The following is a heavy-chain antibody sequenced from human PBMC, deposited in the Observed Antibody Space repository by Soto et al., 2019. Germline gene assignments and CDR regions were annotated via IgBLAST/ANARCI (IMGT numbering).Heavy chain of an antibody. J-gene: IGHJ4*02. CDR2: ITPFNGDV. CDR3: ATGGAGPAPFPWELPAH. V-gene: IGHV1-45*02. D-gene: IGHD1-26*01. Sequence: ASVKVSCKASGYTFPQHYLHWVRQAPGQALEWMGWITPFNGDVNYAQKFQERVTITRDRSLNTAYMEMSSLKSEDTAMYYCATGGAGPAPFPWELPAHWGQGTLVTVSS. CDR1: GYTFPQHY.